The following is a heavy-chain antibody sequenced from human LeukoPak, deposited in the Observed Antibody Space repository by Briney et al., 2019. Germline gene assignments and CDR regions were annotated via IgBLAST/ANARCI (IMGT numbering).Heavy chain of an antibody. CDR2: IIPIFGTA. CDR1: GGTFSSYA. V-gene: IGHV1-69*13. J-gene: IGHJ4*02. D-gene: IGHD3-10*01. CDR3: ARRSLGRSGSYYNVPYFDY. Sequence: SVKVSCKASGGTFSSYAISWVRQAPGQGLEWMGGIIPIFGTANYAQKFQGRVTITADESTSTAYMELSSLRSEDTAVYYCARRSLGRSGSYYNVPYFDYWGQGTLVTVSS.